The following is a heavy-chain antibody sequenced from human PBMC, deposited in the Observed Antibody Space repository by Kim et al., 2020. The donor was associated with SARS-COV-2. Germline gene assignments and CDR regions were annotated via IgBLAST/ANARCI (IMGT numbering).Heavy chain of an antibody. Sequence: SETLSLTCTVSGGSISSSSYYWGWIRQPPGKGLEWIGSIYYSGSTYYNPSLKSRVTISVDTSKNQFSLKLSSVTAADTAVYYCARHGYYDSSGYYYLIDDAFDIWGQGTMVTVSS. CDR1: GGSISSSSYY. J-gene: IGHJ3*02. D-gene: IGHD3-22*01. CDR3: ARHGYYDSSGYYYLIDDAFDI. V-gene: IGHV4-39*01. CDR2: IYYSGST.